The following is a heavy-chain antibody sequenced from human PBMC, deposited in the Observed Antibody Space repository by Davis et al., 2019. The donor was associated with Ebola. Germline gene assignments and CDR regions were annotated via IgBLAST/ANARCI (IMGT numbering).Heavy chain of an antibody. CDR3: VRDVAYSFDQ. J-gene: IGHJ4*02. CDR2: IRYDGSNK. CDR1: GFTFSSYG. D-gene: IGHD4-11*01. V-gene: IGHV3-33*08. Sequence: GESLKISCAASGFTFSSYGMHWVRQAPGKGLEWVAIIRYDGSNKYYADSVKGRFTISRDNAKNTLNLQMNSLRAEDTAVYYCVRDVAYSFDQWGQGTLVTVSS.